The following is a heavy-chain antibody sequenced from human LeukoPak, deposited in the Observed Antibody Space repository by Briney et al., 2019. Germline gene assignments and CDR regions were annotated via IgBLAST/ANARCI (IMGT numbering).Heavy chain of an antibody. CDR3: AKGGSSGWYLSNWFDP. CDR1: GFTFSSYV. CDR2: IWSSGDGT. V-gene: IGHV3-23*01. J-gene: IGHJ5*02. Sequence: GGSLRLSCAASGFTFSSYVMSWVRQAPGKGLEWVSAIWSSGDGTYYADSVKGRFTISRDNSKNTLYLQMNSLRAEDTAIYHCAKGGSSGWYLSNWFDPWGQGTLVTVSS. D-gene: IGHD6-19*01.